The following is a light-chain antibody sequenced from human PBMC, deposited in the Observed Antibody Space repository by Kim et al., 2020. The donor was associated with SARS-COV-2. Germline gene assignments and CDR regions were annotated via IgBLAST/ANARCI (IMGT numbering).Light chain of an antibody. J-gene: IGLJ2*01. CDR1: SRRSYD. V-gene: IGLV3-19*01. Sequence: VEWGKTVRIACQGNSRRSYDATWYQQKAGQAPILVIYGKNNRPSGIQGRFSGSSAGNTASLTIAGTQEGDEADYYCKSRDSNDSGVFGGGTQLTVL. CDR3: KSRDSNDSGV. CDR2: GKN.